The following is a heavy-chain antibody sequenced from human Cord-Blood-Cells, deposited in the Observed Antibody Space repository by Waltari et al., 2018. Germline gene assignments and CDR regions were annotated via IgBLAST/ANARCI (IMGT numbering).Heavy chain of an antibody. CDR1: FSGYY. CDR3: ARDAGTEIDY. V-gene: IGHV4-34*01. Sequence: FSGYYWSWIRQPPGKGLEWIGEINHSGSTNYNPSLKSRVTISVDTSKNQFSLKLSSVTAADTAVYYCARDAGTEIDYWGQGTLVTVSS. J-gene: IGHJ4*02. CDR2: INHSGST. D-gene: IGHD3-10*01.